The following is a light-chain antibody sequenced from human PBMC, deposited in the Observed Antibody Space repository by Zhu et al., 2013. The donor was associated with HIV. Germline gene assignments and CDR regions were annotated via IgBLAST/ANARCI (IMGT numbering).Light chain of an antibody. CDR1: SSNIGAGYD. CDR3: CSYAGSSTSLYV. Sequence: QSVLTQPPSVSGAPGQRVTISCTGSSSNIGAGYDVHWYQHLPGTAPRLLIYANNHRPSGVPDRFSGSKSGNTASLTISGLQAEDEADYYCCSYAGSSTSLYVFGTGTKVTVL. V-gene: IGLV1-40*01. J-gene: IGLJ1*01. CDR2: ANN.